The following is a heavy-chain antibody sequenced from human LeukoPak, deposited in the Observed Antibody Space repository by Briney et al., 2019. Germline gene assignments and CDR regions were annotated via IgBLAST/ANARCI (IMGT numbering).Heavy chain of an antibody. CDR1: GGSISSGAYY. V-gene: IGHV4-31*03. CDR2: IYYSGST. J-gene: IGHJ3*02. Sequence: SETLSLTCTVSGGSISSGAYYWSWIRQHPGKGLEWIGYIYYSGSTYYNPSLKSRVTMSVDTSKNQFSLNLSSATAADTAVYYCARSGYKYGDAFEIWGQGTMVTVSS. CDR3: ARSGYKYGDAFEI. D-gene: IGHD3-22*01.